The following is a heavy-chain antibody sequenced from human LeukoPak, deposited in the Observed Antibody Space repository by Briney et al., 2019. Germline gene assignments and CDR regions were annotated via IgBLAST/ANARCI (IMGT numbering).Heavy chain of an antibody. Sequence: ASVKVSCKVSGYTLTELSMHWVRQAPGKGLEWMGGFDPEDGETIYAQKFQGRVTMTEDTSTDTAYMELSSPRSEDTAVYYCATSHGCSSTSCTLTFDIWGQGTMVTVSS. J-gene: IGHJ3*02. V-gene: IGHV1-24*01. D-gene: IGHD2-2*01. CDR2: FDPEDGET. CDR1: GYTLTELS. CDR3: ATSHGCSSTSCTLTFDI.